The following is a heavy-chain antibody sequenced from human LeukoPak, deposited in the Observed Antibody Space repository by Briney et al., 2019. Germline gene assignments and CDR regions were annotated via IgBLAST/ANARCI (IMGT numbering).Heavy chain of an antibody. Sequence: SETLSLTCGVSGGSISSNNWWSWVRQPPGQGLEWIGEIYHSGSANYNPSLKSRVTISVDKSKNQLSLKLISVTAADTAVYYCAREAWLYSSSWYSLYYYYMDVWGKGTTVTVSS. CDR1: GGSISSNNW. D-gene: IGHD6-13*01. CDR3: AREAWLYSSSWYSLYYYYMDV. V-gene: IGHV4-4*02. CDR2: IYHSGSA. J-gene: IGHJ6*03.